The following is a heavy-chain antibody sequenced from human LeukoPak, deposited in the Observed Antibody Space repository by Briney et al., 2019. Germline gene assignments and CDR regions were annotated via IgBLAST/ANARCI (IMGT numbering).Heavy chain of an antibody. CDR2: ISYDGNNE. Sequence: GGSLRLSCAASGFTFSNAWMSWVRQAPGKGLEWVAVISYDGNNEYYADSVKGRFTISRDNSKNTLYLQMSSLRAEDTAVYYCAKDWGDPGSGSSKKYYYYYYMDVWGKGTTVTISS. J-gene: IGHJ6*03. V-gene: IGHV3-30*18. CDR3: AKDWGDPGSGSSKKYYYYYYMDV. CDR1: GFTFSNAW. D-gene: IGHD3-10*01.